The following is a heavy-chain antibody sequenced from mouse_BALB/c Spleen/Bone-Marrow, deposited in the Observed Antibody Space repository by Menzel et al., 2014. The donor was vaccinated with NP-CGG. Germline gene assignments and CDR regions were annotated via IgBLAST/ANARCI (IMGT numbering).Heavy chain of an antibody. D-gene: IGHD1-1*01. V-gene: IGHV1S81*02. CDR2: INPSNGGT. J-gene: IGHJ3*01. CDR3: TRSYYAKEGAWFAY. Sequence: VKLQESGAEPVKPGASVKLSCKASGYTFTSYYMYWVKQRPGQGLEWIGGINPSNGGTNFNEKFKSKATLAVDKSSSTAYMQLSSLTSEDSAVYYCTRSYYAKEGAWFAYWGQGTLVTVSA. CDR1: GYTFTSYY.